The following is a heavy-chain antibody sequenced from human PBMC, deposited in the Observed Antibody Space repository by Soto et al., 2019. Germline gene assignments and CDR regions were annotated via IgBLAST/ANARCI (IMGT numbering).Heavy chain of an antibody. J-gene: IGHJ4*02. V-gene: IGHV4-34*01. D-gene: IGHD5-18*01. CDR3: AREVDTAMVTTFDY. CDR2: INHSGST. Sequence: SETLSLTCAVYGGSFSGYYWTWIRQPPGTGLEWIGEINHSGSTNYNPSLKSRVTISVDTSKNQFSLKLSSVTAADTAVYYCAREVDTAMVTTFDYWGQGTLATVSS. CDR1: GGSFSGYY.